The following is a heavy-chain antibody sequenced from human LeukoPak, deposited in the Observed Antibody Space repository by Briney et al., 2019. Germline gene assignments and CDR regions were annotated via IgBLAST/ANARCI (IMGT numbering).Heavy chain of an antibody. D-gene: IGHD2-21*01. CDR2: IYYSGST. CDR3: ARGSIPADY. CDR1: GASIISDTYY. Sequence: PSETLSLTCTVSGASIISDTYYWGWIRQPPGKGLEWIGSIYYSGSTYYSPSLKSRVTMSVDTSKNQFSLKLSSVTAADMAVYYCARGSIPADYWGQGTLVTVSS. V-gene: IGHV4-39*07. J-gene: IGHJ4*02.